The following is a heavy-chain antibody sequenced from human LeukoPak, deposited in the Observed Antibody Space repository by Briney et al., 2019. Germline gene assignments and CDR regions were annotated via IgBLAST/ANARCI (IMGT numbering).Heavy chain of an antibody. CDR2: IIPIFGTA. CDR3: ARHSGSYYYYYGMDV. CDR1: GGTFSSYA. D-gene: IGHD1-26*01. Sequence: SVTVSCKASGGTFSSYAISWVRQAPGQGLEWMGGIIPIFGTANYAQKFQGRVTITADESTSTAYMELGSLRSEDTAVYYCARHSGSYYYYYGMDVWGQGTTVTVSS. V-gene: IGHV1-69*13. J-gene: IGHJ6*02.